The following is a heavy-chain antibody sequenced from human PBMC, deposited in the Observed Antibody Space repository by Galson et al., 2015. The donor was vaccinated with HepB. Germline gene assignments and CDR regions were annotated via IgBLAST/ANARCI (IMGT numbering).Heavy chain of an antibody. CDR1: GFTFSAYA. D-gene: IGHD1-26*01. CDR2: INVGSTTM. CDR3: ARDGVVGAPVDY. V-gene: IGHV3-48*02. J-gene: IGHJ4*02. Sequence: SLRLSCAASGFTFSAYAMIWVRQAPGKGLEWVSYINVGSTTMYYADSVKGRFIISRDNAKNLLYLQMNSLRDADTAVYYGARDGVVGAPVDYWGRGTLVTVSS.